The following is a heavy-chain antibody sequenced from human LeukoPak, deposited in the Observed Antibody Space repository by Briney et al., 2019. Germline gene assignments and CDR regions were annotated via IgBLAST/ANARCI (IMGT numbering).Heavy chain of an antibody. CDR1: GGSVSSGNYY. CDR3: ARDFGS. J-gene: IGHJ4*02. V-gene: IGHV4-61*01. Sequence: PETRSLTCTVSGGSVSSGNYYWSGIRQPPGKGLEWIGYVYYSGSTNYNPSLKSRVTISLDTSKNQFSLKLSSVTAADTAVYYCARDFGSWGQGTLVAVSS. D-gene: IGHD3-3*01. CDR2: VYYSGST.